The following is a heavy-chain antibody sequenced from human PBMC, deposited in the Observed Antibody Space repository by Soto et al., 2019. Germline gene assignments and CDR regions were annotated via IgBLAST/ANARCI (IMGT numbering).Heavy chain of an antibody. V-gene: IGHV3-73*02. CDR1: GFIFSGTT. CDR3: TRAPDGNNADY. CDR2: IRGRADNYAT. D-gene: IGHD6-13*01. J-gene: IGHJ4*02. Sequence: EVQLVESGGDLVQPGGSLKLSCAASGFIFSGTTIHWVRKASGEGLEWVGRIRGRADNYATGYAGSVKGRFTISRDDSKKTAYLQMNSLKTEDTAVYFCTRAPDGNNADYWGQGTLVTFSS.